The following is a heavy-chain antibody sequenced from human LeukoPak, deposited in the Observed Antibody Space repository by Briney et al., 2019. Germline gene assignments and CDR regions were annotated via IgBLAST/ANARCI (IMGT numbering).Heavy chain of an antibody. V-gene: IGHV3-21*01. Sequence: PGGSLRLSCAASGFTFSSYSMNWVRQAPGKGLEWVSSISSSSSYIYYADSVKGRFTISRDNAKNSLYLQMNSLRAEDTAAYYCARHRRYGGNSGSDYWGQGTLVTVSS. CDR2: ISSSSSYI. CDR3: ARHRRYGGNSGSDY. J-gene: IGHJ4*02. CDR1: GFTFSSYS. D-gene: IGHD4-23*01.